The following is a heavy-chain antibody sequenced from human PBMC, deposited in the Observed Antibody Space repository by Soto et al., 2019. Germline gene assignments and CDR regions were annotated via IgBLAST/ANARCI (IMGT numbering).Heavy chain of an antibody. V-gene: IGHV1-69*01. CDR1: GGTFSSYA. J-gene: IGHJ6*02. CDR2: IIPIFGTA. D-gene: IGHD3-10*01. Sequence: QVQLVQSGAEVKKPGSSVKVSCKASGGTFSSYAISWVRQAPGQGLEWMGGIIPIFGTANYAQKFQGRVTITADESTSRAYMELSSLRSEDTAVYYCARGMVRGVINPPYGYYGMDVWGQGTTVTVSS. CDR3: ARGMVRGVINPPYGYYGMDV.